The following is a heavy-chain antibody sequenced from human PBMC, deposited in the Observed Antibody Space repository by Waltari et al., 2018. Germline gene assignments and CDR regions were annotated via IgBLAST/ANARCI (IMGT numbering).Heavy chain of an antibody. V-gene: IGHV1-69-2*01. CDR3: ATAVEMAHRRDAFDI. CDR1: EFPSTCYV. J-gene: IGHJ3*02. D-gene: IGHD5-12*01. CDR2: VDPEDGET. Sequence: VQLVRYWAWGRKPGPTVQIPCRVSEFPSTCYVLHRVQQSPGKGLEWMGLVDPEDGETIYAEKFQGRVTITADTSTDTAYMELSSLRSEDTAVYYCATAVEMAHRRDAFDIWGQGTMVTVSS.